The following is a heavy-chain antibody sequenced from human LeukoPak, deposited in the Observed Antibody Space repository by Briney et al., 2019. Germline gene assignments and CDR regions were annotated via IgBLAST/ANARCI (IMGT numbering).Heavy chain of an antibody. V-gene: IGHV4-59*01. Sequence: PSETLSLTCTVSGVSMNNYYWTWIRQPPGKGLEWIGYIHYSGSTNYNPSLKSRVTISVDTSKNQFSLKLSSVTAADTAVYYCAKSHGSDWYSRLDPWGQGTLVTVSS. D-gene: IGHD6-19*01. CDR2: IHYSGST. CDR1: GVSMNNYY. CDR3: AKSHGSDWYSRLDP. J-gene: IGHJ5*02.